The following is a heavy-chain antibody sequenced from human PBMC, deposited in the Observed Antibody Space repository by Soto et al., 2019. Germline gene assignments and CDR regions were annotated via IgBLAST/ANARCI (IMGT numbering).Heavy chain of an antibody. J-gene: IGHJ4*02. V-gene: IGHV3-23*01. CDR3: AKDLGEDTAMVNVVDY. CDR1: GFTFSSYA. Sequence: PGGSLRLSCAASGFTFSSYAMSWVRQAPGKGLEWVSAISGSGGSTYYADSVKGRFTISRDNSKNTLYLQMNSLRAEDTAVYYCAKDLGEDTAMVNVVDYWGQGTLVTVSS. D-gene: IGHD5-18*01. CDR2: ISGSGGST.